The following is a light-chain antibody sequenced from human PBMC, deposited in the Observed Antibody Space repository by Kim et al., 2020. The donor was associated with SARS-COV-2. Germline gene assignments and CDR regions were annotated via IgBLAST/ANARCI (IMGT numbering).Light chain of an antibody. CDR2: DAS. Sequence: VSPGDRATLSGRASQTINTNLAWYQQKIGQAPRLLMYDASARARGVPARFSGSGSGTEFTLTISSLQSEDFAIYYCQQYTDWPPYTFGQGTKLEI. CDR3: QQYTDWPPYT. J-gene: IGKJ2*01. CDR1: QTINTN. V-gene: IGKV3-15*01.